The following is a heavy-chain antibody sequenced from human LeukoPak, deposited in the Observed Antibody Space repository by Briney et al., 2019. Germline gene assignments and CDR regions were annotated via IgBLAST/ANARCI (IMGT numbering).Heavy chain of an antibody. CDR3: ARARSSGWFNWFDP. CDR1: GGSISSYY. J-gene: IGHJ5*02. CDR2: IYYSGST. V-gene: IGHV4-59*01. D-gene: IGHD6-19*01. Sequence: TSETLSLTCTVSGGSISSYYWSWIRQPPGKGLEWIGYIYYSGSTNYNPSLKSRVTISVDTSKNQFSLKLSSVTAADTAAYYCARARSSGWFNWFDPWGQGTLVTVSS.